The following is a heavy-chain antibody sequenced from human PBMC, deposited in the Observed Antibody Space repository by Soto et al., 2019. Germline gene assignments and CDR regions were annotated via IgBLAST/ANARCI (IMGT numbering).Heavy chain of an antibody. D-gene: IGHD2-2*01. CDR1: GGTFSSYA. V-gene: IGHV1-69*06. CDR2: IIPIFGTA. Sequence: ASVKVSCKASGGTFSSYAVSWVRQAPGQGLEWMGGIIPIFGTANYAQKFQGRVTITADKSTSTAYMELSSLRSEDTAVYYCARDEGYCSSTSCRYYYGMDVWGQGTTVTVSS. CDR3: ARDEGYCSSTSCRYYYGMDV. J-gene: IGHJ6*02.